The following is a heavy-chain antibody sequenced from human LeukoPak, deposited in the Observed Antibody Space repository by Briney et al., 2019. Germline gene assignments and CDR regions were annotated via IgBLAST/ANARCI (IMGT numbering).Heavy chain of an antibody. CDR1: GFTFSSYS. D-gene: IGHD3-3*01. V-gene: IGHV3-48*04. Sequence: GGSLRLSCAASGFTFSSYSMNWVRQAPGKGLEWVSYISSSSSTIYYADSVKGRFTTSRDNAKNSLYLQMNSLRAEDTAVYYCARSAPKRFLEWLLGAHYFDYWGQGTLVTVSS. CDR3: ARSAPKRFLEWLLGAHYFDY. CDR2: ISSSSSTI. J-gene: IGHJ4*02.